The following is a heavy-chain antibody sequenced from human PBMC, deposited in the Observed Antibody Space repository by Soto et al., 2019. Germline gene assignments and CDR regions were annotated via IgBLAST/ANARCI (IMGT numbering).Heavy chain of an antibody. D-gene: IGHD2-2*02. CDR1: GYNFAIHW. V-gene: IGHV5-51*01. CDR3: ARHSLIVSPLYILDV. CDR2: IFPSDSET. J-gene: IGHJ6*02. Sequence: ESLKISCQATGYNFAIHWIGWVRQLRGKGLEWMGIIFPSDSETRYSPSFRGQVTMSVDKSINTAYLQWRSLKASDTAMYYCARHSLIVSPLYILDVWGHGTTVTVYS.